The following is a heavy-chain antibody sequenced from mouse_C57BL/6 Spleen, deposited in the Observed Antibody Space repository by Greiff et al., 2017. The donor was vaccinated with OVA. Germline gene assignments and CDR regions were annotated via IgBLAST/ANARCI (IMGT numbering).Heavy chain of an antibody. V-gene: IGHV1-69*01. Sequence: VQLQQPGAELVMPGASVKLSCKASGYTFTSYWMHWVKQRPGQGLEWIGEIDPSDSYTNYNQKFKGKSTLTVDKSSSTAYMQLSSLTSEDSAVYYCARVYYDYGLYYFDYWGQGTTLTVSS. CDR3: ARVYYDYGLYYFDY. CDR2: IDPSDSYT. J-gene: IGHJ2*01. D-gene: IGHD2-4*01. CDR1: GYTFTSYW.